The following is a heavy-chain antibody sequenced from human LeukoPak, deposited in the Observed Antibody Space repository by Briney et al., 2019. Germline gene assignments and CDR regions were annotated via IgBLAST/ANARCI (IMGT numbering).Heavy chain of an antibody. Sequence: SVKVSCKASGGTFSSYAISWVRQAPGQGLEWMGGIIPIFGTANYAQKFQGRVTITTDESTSTAYMELSSLRSEDTAVYYCARGTYCSSTSCTRWFDPWGQGTLVTVSS. CDR3: ARGTYCSSTSCTRWFDP. J-gene: IGHJ5*02. CDR1: GGTFSSYA. CDR2: IIPIFGTA. V-gene: IGHV1-69*05. D-gene: IGHD2-2*01.